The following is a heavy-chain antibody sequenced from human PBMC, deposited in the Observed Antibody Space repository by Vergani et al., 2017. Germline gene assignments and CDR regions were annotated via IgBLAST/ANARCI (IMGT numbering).Heavy chain of an antibody. CDR2: IYYSGST. J-gene: IGHJ4*02. CDR1: GGSISSGGYY. CDR3: ASRLAYCGGDCYFRYDY. D-gene: IGHD2-21*02. V-gene: IGHV4-31*03. Sequence: QVQLQESGPGLVKPSQTLSLTCTVSGGSISSGGYYWSWIRQPPGKGLEWIGYIYYSGSTYYNPSLKSRVTISVDTSKNQFSLKLSSVTAADTAGYYCASRLAYCGGDCYFRYDYWGQGTLVTVSS.